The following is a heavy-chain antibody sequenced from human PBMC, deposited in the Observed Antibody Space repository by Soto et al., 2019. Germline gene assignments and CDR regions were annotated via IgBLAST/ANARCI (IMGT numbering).Heavy chain of an antibody. CDR3: ARSHRGDYAFRAFDL. CDR2: IKKDDSER. V-gene: IGHV3-7*03. D-gene: IGHD2-21*02. Sequence: LVESGGGLVPPGETLTLPCAASQFTFSNFWMNWVRQAPGKGLEWVGNIKKDDSERDYVDSVKGRFTISRDNAKNSLYLQMTGLRAEDTAVYFCARSHRGDYAFRAFDLWGQGTVVTVSS. J-gene: IGHJ3*01. CDR1: QFTFSNFW.